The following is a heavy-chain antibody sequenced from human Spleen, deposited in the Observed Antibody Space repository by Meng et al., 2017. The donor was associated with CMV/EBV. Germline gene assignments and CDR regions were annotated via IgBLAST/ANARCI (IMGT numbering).Heavy chain of an antibody. Sequence: ASVKVSCKASGFTFTTYGISWVRQAPGQGLEWMGWISTYNGNTNYAQKFQGTVTMTRDTSISTFYMDLSRLRSDDTAVYYCARGTSFAVPERIGDWLDPWGQGTLVTVSS. V-gene: IGHV1-18*01. J-gene: IGHJ5*02. CDR3: ARGTSFAVPERIGDWLDP. D-gene: IGHD6-19*01. CDR1: GFTFTTYG. CDR2: ISTYNGNT.